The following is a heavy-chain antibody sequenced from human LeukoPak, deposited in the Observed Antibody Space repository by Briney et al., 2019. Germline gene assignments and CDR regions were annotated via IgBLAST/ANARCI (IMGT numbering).Heavy chain of an antibody. Sequence: GGSLGLSCAASGFTVSSNYMSWVRQAPGKGLEWVSVIYSGGSTYYADSVKGRFTISRDNSKNTLYLQMNSLRAEDTAVYYCARAGDSGGFDYWGQGTLVTVSS. D-gene: IGHD2-21*02. CDR1: GFTVSSNY. J-gene: IGHJ4*02. CDR3: ARAGDSGGFDY. V-gene: IGHV3-66*01. CDR2: IYSGGST.